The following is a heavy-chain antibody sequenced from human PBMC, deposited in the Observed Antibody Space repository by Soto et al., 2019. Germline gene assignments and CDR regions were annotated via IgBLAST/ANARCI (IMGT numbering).Heavy chain of an antibody. CDR2: IWFDGSQK. V-gene: IGHV3-33*01. D-gene: IGHD3-3*01. J-gene: IGHJ6*02. CDR3: ARDYKRYECWSGYYRPRGMDV. Sequence: PGGSLRLSCAASEFTFSNHGMHWVRQAPGKGLEWVAVIWFDGSQKYYGDSVKGRFTTSRDNSKNTLYLEMNSLRAEDTGVYYCARDYKRYECWSGYYRPRGMDVWGQGTTVTVSS. CDR1: EFTFSNHG.